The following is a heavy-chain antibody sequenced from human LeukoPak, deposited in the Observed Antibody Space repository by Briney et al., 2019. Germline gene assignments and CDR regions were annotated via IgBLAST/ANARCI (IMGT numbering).Heavy chain of an antibody. V-gene: IGHV4-39*07. CDR2: IYYSGST. CDR3: ARDSGGVLRFLEWLFHFDY. D-gene: IGHD3-3*01. J-gene: IGHJ4*02. CDR1: GGSISSSCYY. Sequence: PSETLSLTCTVSGGSISSSCYYWGWIRQPPGKGLEWIGSIYYSGSTYYNPSLKSRVTISVDTSKNQFSLKLSSVTAADTAVYYCARDSGGVLRFLEWLFHFDYWGQGTLVTVSS.